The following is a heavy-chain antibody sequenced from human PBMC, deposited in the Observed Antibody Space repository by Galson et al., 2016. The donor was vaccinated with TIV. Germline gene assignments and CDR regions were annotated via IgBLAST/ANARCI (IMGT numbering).Heavy chain of an antibody. CDR1: GYSFTTYW. J-gene: IGHJ4*02. CDR2: IYPGDSDT. Sequence: QSGAEVKKPGESLKISCKGSGYSFTTYWIGWVRQMPGKGLEWMRIIYPGDSDTRYTPSFQGQVTISADKSISTAYLQWSSLKASDTAMYSCSAKPHSRHPAYFDHTSYPFDTWGQGTLVTVSS. CDR3: SAKPHSRHPAYFDHTSYPFDT. V-gene: IGHV5-51*01. D-gene: IGHD3-9*01.